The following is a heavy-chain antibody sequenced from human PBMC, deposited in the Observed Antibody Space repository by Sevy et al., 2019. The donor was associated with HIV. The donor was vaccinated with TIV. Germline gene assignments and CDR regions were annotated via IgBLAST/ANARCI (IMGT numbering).Heavy chain of an antibody. V-gene: IGHV3-53*01. Sequence: GGSLRLSCAASGFTVSSKYMSWVRQAPGKGLEWVSVIYSGEYTYYADSVKGRFTISRDISKNTLNLEMNNLRAEDTAIYYCATTSTPLYYYALDVLGQGTTVTVSS. CDR3: ATTSTPLYYYALDV. CDR1: GFTVSSKY. CDR2: IYSGEYT. D-gene: IGHD1-26*01. J-gene: IGHJ6*02.